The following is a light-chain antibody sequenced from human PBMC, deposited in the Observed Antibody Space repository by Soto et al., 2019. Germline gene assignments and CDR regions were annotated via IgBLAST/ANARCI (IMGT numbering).Light chain of an antibody. J-gene: IGKJ1*01. V-gene: IGKV3-15*01. CDR3: QQYGASPPWT. CDR1: QSVSSN. CDR2: GAS. Sequence: IVMTHSPATLSVSPGEIATLSFRASQSVSSNLAWYQQKPGQAPRLLIYGASTRATGIPDRFSGSGSGTDFTLTITRLEPEDFALYYCQQYGASPPWTFGQGTKVDI.